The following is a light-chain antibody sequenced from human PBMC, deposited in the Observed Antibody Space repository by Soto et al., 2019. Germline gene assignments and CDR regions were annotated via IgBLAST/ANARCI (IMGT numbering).Light chain of an antibody. Sequence: EIVLTQSPATLSLSPWERATLSCRASQSVSSYLAWYQQKPGQAPRLLIYGASTRATGIPARFSGSGSGTEFTLTISSLQPDDFATYYCQHYNSYSEAFGQGTKVDIK. CDR2: GAS. J-gene: IGKJ1*01. V-gene: IGKV3-15*01. CDR3: QHYNSYSEA. CDR1: QSVSSY.